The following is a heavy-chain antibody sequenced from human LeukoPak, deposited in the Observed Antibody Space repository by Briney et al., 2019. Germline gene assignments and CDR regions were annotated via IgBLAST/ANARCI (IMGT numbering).Heavy chain of an antibody. J-gene: IGHJ4*02. Sequence: GGSLRLSCAASGFTSSSYAMSWVRQAPGKGLEWVSAISGSGGSTYYADSVKGRFTISRDNSKNTLYLQMNSLRAEDTAVYYCAKTPRLIAAADPFDYWGQGTLVTVSS. CDR2: ISGSGGST. CDR1: GFTSSSYA. D-gene: IGHD6-13*01. CDR3: AKTPRLIAAADPFDY. V-gene: IGHV3-23*01.